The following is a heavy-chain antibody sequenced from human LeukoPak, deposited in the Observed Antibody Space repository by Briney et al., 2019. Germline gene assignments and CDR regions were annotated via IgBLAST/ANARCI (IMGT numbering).Heavy chain of an antibody. Sequence: PSETLPLTCSVSGGSISSYYWSWIPQPPGKGLEGIGYIYYSGSTNYDPPLKSRVTITVDTSKNQYSLKLSSVTAADTAVYYCARIRGVARGGWFDPWGQGTLVTVSS. CDR2: IYYSGST. CDR3: ARIRGVARGGWFDP. V-gene: IGHV4-59*01. D-gene: IGHD3-3*01. CDR1: GGSISSYY. J-gene: IGHJ5*02.